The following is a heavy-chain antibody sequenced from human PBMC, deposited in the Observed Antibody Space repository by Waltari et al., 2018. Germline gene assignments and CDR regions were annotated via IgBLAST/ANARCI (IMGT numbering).Heavy chain of an antibody. CDR1: GGSISSSSYY. CDR3: ARVIVVVPAAMGWFDP. D-gene: IGHD2-2*01. V-gene: IGHV4-39*01. J-gene: IGHJ5*02. CDR2: IYYSGST. Sequence: QLQLQESGPGLVKPSETLSLTCTVSGGSISSSSYYWGWIRQPPGKGLEWIGSIYYSGSTYYNPFLKSRVTISVDTSKNQFSLKLSSVTAADTAVYYCARVIVVVPAAMGWFDPWGQGTLVTVSS.